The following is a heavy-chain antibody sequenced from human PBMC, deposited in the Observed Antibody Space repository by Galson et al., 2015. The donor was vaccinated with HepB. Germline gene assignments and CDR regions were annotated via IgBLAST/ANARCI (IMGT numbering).Heavy chain of an antibody. D-gene: IGHD2-2*02. Sequence: SVKVSCKASGYTFTSYYMHWVRQAPGQGLEWMGIINPSGGSTSYAQKFQGRVTMTRDTSTSTAYMELSSLRSEDTAVYYCARGGDIVVVPAAIFPYFDYWGQGTLVTVSS. CDR2: INPSGGST. V-gene: IGHV1-46*01. CDR3: ARGGDIVVVPAAIFPYFDY. CDR1: GYTFTSYY. J-gene: IGHJ4*02.